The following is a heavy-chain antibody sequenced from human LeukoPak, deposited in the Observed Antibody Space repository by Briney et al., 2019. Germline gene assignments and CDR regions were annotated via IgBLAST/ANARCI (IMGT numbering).Heavy chain of an antibody. Sequence: GGSLRLSCAASGFTFSDYYMSWIRQAPGKGLEWVSYISSSGSTIYYADSVEGRFTISRDNAKNSLYLQMNSLRAEDTAVYYCARDLSRGDAFDIWGQGTMVTVSS. D-gene: IGHD3-10*01. CDR2: ISSSGSTI. J-gene: IGHJ3*02. V-gene: IGHV3-11*01. CDR3: ARDLSRGDAFDI. CDR1: GFTFSDYY.